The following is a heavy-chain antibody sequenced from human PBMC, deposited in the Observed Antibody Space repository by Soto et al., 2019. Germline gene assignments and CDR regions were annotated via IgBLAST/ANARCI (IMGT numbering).Heavy chain of an antibody. V-gene: IGHV1-2*02. CDR2: INPNSGGK. J-gene: IGHJ3*02. CDR3: ARAGTMVRGVIIADACDI. D-gene: IGHD3-10*01. CDR1: GYTFTGYY. Sequence: QVQLVQSGAEVKKPGASVKVSCKASGYTFTGYYMPWVRQAPGQGLEWMGWINPNSGGKNYAQKFQGRVTMTRDTSISTGYMELSRLRSDDTAVYYCARAGTMVRGVIIADACDIWGQGTMVTVSS.